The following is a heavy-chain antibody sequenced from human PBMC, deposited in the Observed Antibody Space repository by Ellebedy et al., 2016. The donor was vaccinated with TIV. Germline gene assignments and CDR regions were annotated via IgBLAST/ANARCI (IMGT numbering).Heavy chain of an antibody. CDR3: AKARGFSYFDF. CDR2: FNVGNANT. V-gene: IGHV1-3*01. CDR1: GFTFVSYA. Sequence: AASVKVSCKASGFTFVSYAIQWVRQAPGQRLEWLGWFNVGNANTSYSQKFQGRVTITRDTSASTAYMKLTSLTSEDTAIYYCAKARGFSYFDFWGQGTLVTVSS. J-gene: IGHJ4*02.